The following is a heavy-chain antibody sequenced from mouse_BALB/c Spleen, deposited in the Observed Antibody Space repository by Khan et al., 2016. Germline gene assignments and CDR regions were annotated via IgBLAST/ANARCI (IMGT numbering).Heavy chain of an antibody. Sequence: VRLQQSGAELVRPGALVKLSCKASGFNIKDYYMHWVKQRPEQGLEWIGWIDPENGNTIYDPKFQGKASITADTSYNTAYLQLSSLTSEDTAVYYCALDGSWFAYWGQGTLVTVSA. V-gene: IGHV14-1*02. CDR1: GFNIKDYY. D-gene: IGHD2-3*01. CDR2: IDPENGNT. J-gene: IGHJ3*01. CDR3: ALDGSWFAY.